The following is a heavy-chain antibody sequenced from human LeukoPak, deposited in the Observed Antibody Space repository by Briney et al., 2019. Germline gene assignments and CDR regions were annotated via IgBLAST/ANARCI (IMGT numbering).Heavy chain of an antibody. CDR1: GGSINSRIYY. CDR2: IYYSGST. CDR3: ASYSSGRITVDDAFDI. D-gene: IGHD6-19*01. V-gene: IGHV4-39*07. Sequence: ETLSRTCTVSGGSINSRIYYWGWIRQPPGKGLEWIGIIYYSGSTYYNPSLKSRVTISVDTSKNQFSLKLSSVTAADTAVYYCASYSSGRITVDDAFDIWGQGTMVTVSS. J-gene: IGHJ3*02.